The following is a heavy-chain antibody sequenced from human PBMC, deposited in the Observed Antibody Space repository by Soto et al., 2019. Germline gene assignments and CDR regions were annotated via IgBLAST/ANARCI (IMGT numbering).Heavy chain of an antibody. CDR2: ISYDGSNK. V-gene: IGHV3-30-3*01. CDR1: GFTFSSYA. CDR3: ARDILTAGTTGFDY. D-gene: IGHD6-13*01. Sequence: LRLSFAASGFTFSSYAMHWVRQAPGKGLEWVAVISYDGSNKYYADSVKGRFTISRDNSKNTLYLQMNSLRAEDTAVYYCARDILTAGTTGFDYWGQGTLVTVSS. J-gene: IGHJ4*02.